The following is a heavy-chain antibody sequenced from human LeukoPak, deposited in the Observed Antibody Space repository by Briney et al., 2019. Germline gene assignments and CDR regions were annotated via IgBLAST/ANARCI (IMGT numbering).Heavy chain of an antibody. CDR1: GFTFSDYY. D-gene: IGHD1-14*01. CDR3: ARSYTADY. J-gene: IGHJ4*02. Sequence: GGSLRLSCAASGFTFSDYYMSWIRQAPGKGLEWVANIKQDGSEKYYVDSVKGRFTISRDNAKNSLYLQMNSLRAEDTAVYYCARSYTADYWGQGTLVTVSS. CDR2: IKQDGSEK. V-gene: IGHV3-7*01.